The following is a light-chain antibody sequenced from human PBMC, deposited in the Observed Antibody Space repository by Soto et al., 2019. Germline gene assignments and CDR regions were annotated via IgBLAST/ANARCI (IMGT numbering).Light chain of an antibody. CDR2: GAS. Sequence: ETVMTQSAAALSVSVGDRVTLSCRASQSVSTNLAWYQQRPGQAPRLLIHGASTRATGVPDRISGSGSGTDFTLTISSLQSEDFASYYGQQDNNLPRTFGQGTKLEIK. CDR1: QSVSTN. CDR3: QQDNNLPRT. J-gene: IGKJ2*01. V-gene: IGKV3-15*01.